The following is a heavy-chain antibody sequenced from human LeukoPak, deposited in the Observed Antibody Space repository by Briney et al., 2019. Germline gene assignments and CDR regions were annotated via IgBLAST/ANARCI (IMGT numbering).Heavy chain of an antibody. CDR2: ISSSSSYI. J-gene: IGHJ4*02. CDR1: GFTLSSYS. V-gene: IGHV3-21*01. CDR3: ARDLIVPAATDY. Sequence: GGSLRLSCAASGFTLSSYSMNWVRQAPGKGLEWVSSISSSSSYIYYADSVKGRFTISRDNAKNSLYLQMNSLRAEDTAVYYCARDLIVPAATDYWGQGTLVTVSS. D-gene: IGHD2-2*01.